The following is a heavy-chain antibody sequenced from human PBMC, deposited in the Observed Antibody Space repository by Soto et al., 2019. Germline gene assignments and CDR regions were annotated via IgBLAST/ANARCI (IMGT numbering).Heavy chain of an antibody. D-gene: IGHD5-18*01. V-gene: IGHV1-2*02. J-gene: IGHJ4*02. CDR2: INPNSGDT. CDR3: ATRYSYGHF. CDR1: GYAFTGYY. Sequence: GASVKVSCKSSGYAFTGYYIHWVRQAPGQGLEWMGWINPNSGDTNYAQKFQGRVTMTRDTSFSTAYMELSSLRSDDTAVYYCATRYSYGHFWGQGTLVTVSS.